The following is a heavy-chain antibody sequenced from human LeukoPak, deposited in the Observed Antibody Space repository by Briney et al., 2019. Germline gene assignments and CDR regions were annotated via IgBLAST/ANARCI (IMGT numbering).Heavy chain of an antibody. Sequence: PGRSLRLSCAASGFSTYGMHWVRQAPGKGLEWVAVIWYDGSNKYYADSVKGRFTISRDNSKNMVHLQMNSLRAEDTAVYYCARYDYGSGSFDYWGQGTLVTVSS. CDR3: ARYDYGSGSFDY. CDR1: GFSTYG. V-gene: IGHV3-33*01. J-gene: IGHJ4*02. D-gene: IGHD3-10*01. CDR2: IWYDGSNK.